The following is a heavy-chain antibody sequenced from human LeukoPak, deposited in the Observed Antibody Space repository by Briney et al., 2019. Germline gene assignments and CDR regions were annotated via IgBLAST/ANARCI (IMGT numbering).Heavy chain of an antibody. J-gene: IGHJ4*02. Sequence: GGSLRLSCAASGFTFSSYWMHWVRQVPGKGLVWVSRITTDGSSTNCADSVKGRFTISRDNAKNTLYLQMNSLRDEDTAVYYCARDLTGNVCDYWGQGTPVSVSS. CDR3: ARDLTGNVCDY. V-gene: IGHV3-74*01. CDR2: ITTDGSST. CDR1: GFTFSSYW. D-gene: IGHD3-16*01.